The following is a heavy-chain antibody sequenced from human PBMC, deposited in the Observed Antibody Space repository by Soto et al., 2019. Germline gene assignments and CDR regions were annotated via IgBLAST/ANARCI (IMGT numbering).Heavy chain of an antibody. D-gene: IGHD3-3*01. CDR3: ARVTNYYDFWSGYYD. Sequence: QVQLVESGGGVVQPGRSLRLSCAASGFTFSSYAMHWVRQAPGKGLEWVAVISYDGSNKYYADSVKGRFTISRDNSKNTLYLQMNSLRAEDTAVYYCARVTNYYDFWSGYYDWGQGTLVTVSS. CDR2: ISYDGSNK. CDR1: GFTFSSYA. J-gene: IGHJ4*02. V-gene: IGHV3-30-3*01.